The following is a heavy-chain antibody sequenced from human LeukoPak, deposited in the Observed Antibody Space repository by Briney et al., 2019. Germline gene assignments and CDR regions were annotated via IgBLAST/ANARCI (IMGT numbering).Heavy chain of an antibody. J-gene: IGHJ6*03. V-gene: IGHV3-30*03. Sequence: GGSLRLSCAASGFTFSSYGMHWVRQAPGKGLEWVAVISYDGSNKFYADFVRGRFTISRDNSKNSLYLQMNSLRAEDTAVYYCARGPSMVRGVTTGPYYYYYYMDVWGKGTTVTVSS. CDR2: ISYDGSNK. CDR3: ARGPSMVRGVTTGPYYYYYYMDV. CDR1: GFTFSSYG. D-gene: IGHD3-10*01.